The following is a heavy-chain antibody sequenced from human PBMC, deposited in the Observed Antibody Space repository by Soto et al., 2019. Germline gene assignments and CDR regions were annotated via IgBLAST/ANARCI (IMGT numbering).Heavy chain of an antibody. CDR1: GGSISSYY. J-gene: IGHJ4*02. D-gene: IGHD3-10*01. CDR3: ARGGALYYYGSGSYEHLAKFDY. CDR2: IYDSGST. Sequence: SETLSLTCTVSGGSISSYYWSWIRQHHGKGLEWIGYIYDSGSTYYNPSLKSRVTISGDTSKNHFSLKLSSVIAADTAMYYCARGGALYYYGSGSYEHLAKFDYWGQGTLVTVSS. V-gene: IGHV4-59*06.